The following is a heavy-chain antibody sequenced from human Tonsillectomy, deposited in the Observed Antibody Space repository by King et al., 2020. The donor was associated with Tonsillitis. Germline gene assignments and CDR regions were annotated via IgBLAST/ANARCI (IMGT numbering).Heavy chain of an antibody. CDR2: ISSSSSYT. V-gene: IGHV3-11*05. Sequence: HVQLVESGGGLVKPGGSLRLSCAASGFTFSDYYMSWIRQAPGKGLEWVSYISSSSSYTNYADSVKGRFTISRDNAKNSLYLQMNSLRAEDTAVYYCAGVSSGWLGGPEEYLLDYYYMDVWGKGTTVTVSS. D-gene: IGHD6-19*01. CDR1: GFTFSDYY. CDR3: AGVSSGWLGGPEEYLLDYYYMDV. J-gene: IGHJ6*03.